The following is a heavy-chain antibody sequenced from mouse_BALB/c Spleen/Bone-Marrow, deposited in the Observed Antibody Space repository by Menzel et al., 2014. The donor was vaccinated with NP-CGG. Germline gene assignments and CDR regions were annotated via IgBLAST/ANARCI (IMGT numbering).Heavy chain of an antibody. CDR3: ATGTRDY. CDR1: GFTFSSFG. CDR2: ISSGSSTI. V-gene: IGHV5-17*02. D-gene: IGHD4-1*01. J-gene: IGHJ2*01. Sequence: EVQRVESGGGLVRPGGSRKLSCAASGFTFSSFGMHWVRQAPEKGLEWVAYISSGSSTIYYADTVKGRFTISRDNPKNTLFLQMTSLRSEDTAMYYCATGTRDYWGQGTTLTVSS.